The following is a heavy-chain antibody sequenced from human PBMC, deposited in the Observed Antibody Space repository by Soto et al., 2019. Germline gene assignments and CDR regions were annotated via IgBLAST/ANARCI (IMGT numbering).Heavy chain of an antibody. J-gene: IGHJ6*03. D-gene: IGHD3-3*01. CDR3: AIWSGYYTAYCYYYMDV. Sequence: ASVKVSCKASGYTFTSYDINWVRQATGQGLEWMGWMNPNSGNTGYAQKFQGRVTMTRNTSISTAYMELSSLRSEDTAVYYCAIWSGYYTAYCYYYMDVWGKGTTVTV. CDR1: GYTFTSYD. CDR2: MNPNSGNT. V-gene: IGHV1-8*01.